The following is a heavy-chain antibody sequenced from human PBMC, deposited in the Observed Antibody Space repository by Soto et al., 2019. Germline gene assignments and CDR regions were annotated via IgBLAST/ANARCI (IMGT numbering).Heavy chain of an antibody. J-gene: IGHJ5*02. CDR1: GFTFSNAW. D-gene: IGHD2-2*01. CDR3: TKDPEVVPAAISWFDP. Sequence: GGSLRLSCAASGFTFSNAWMNWVRQAPGKGLEWVGRIKSKTDGGTTDYAAPVKGRFTISRDDSKNTLYLQMNSLKTEDTAVYYCTKDPEVVPAAISWFDPWGQGTLVNVSS. CDR2: IKSKTDGGTT. V-gene: IGHV3-15*07.